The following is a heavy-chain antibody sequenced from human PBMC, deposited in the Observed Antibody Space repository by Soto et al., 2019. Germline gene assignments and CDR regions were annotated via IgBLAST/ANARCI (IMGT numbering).Heavy chain of an antibody. J-gene: IGHJ5*02. CDR1: GGSIGGSY. V-gene: IGHV4-59*01. Sequence: QMQLRESGPGLVKPSETLSLTCTVSGGSIGGSYWNWIRRPPGKGLQWIGYIDNTGTTNYNPSLESRLTISLDTSKDQISLKLTSVTAADTAVYHCAREDYGPFHKWFDPWGQGTLVTVSS. D-gene: IGHD4-17*01. CDR2: IDNTGTT. CDR3: AREDYGPFHKWFDP.